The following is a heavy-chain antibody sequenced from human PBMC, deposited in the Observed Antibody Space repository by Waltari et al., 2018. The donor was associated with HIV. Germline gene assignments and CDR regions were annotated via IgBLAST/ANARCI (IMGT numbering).Heavy chain of an antibody. J-gene: IGHJ4*02. CDR3: AKEGWELLQFGYYFDY. CDR1: GFTFCVYG. D-gene: IGHD1-26*01. Sequence: QVQLVESGGGVVQRGRSLCLSCAASGFTFCVYGIHWVCQAPGKGLDWVAVISFDGRNEYYADSVKGRFTISRDNSKNTVYLQMNSLRAEDTAVYYCAKEGWELLQFGYYFDYWGQGTLVTVSS. CDR2: ISFDGRNE. V-gene: IGHV3-30*18.